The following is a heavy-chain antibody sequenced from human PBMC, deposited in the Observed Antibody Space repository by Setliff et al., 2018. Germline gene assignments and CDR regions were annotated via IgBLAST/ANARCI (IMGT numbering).Heavy chain of an antibody. CDR1: GFSFSDAW. J-gene: IGHJ6*03. D-gene: IGHD3-16*01. CDR2: IKRRSDGATI. CDR3: ARVFCRRSCLVESYMDV. Sequence: PGESLRLSCTASGFSFSDAWMNWVRLVPGKGLEWVGRIKRRSDGATIDYAAPMKGRFTISREDSEDTLYLQMNSLKTEDTAVYFCARVFCRRSCLVESYMDVWGTGTTVTV. V-gene: IGHV3-15*07.